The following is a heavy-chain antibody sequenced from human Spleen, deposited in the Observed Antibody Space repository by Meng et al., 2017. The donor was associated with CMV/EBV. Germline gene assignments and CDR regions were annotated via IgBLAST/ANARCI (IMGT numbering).Heavy chain of an antibody. Sequence: GGSLRLSCAASGFTFSSYVMTWVRQPPGKGLEWVSSIAISGGRTYYADSVKGRFTISRDNSKNTLYLQMNSLRAEDTAVYYCARDLPIVVVPAAIGWGYWGQGTLVTVSS. V-gene: IGHV3-23*01. CDR1: GFTFSSYV. CDR3: ARDLPIVVVPAAIGWGY. D-gene: IGHD2-2*02. CDR2: IAISGGRT. J-gene: IGHJ4*02.